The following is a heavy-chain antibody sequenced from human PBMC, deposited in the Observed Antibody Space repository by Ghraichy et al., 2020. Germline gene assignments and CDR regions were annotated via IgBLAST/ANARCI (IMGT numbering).Heavy chain of an antibody. D-gene: IGHD6-6*01. Sequence: GGSLRLACAASGFTFSSYWMHWVRQAPGKGLVWVSRINSVGSSTTYADSVKGRSTISRDNAKNTLYLQMNSLRAEDTAVYYCARIPDIAARPADYWGQGTLVTVSS. CDR3: ARIPDIAARPADY. CDR1: GFTFSSYW. CDR2: INSVGSST. V-gene: IGHV3-74*01. J-gene: IGHJ4*02.